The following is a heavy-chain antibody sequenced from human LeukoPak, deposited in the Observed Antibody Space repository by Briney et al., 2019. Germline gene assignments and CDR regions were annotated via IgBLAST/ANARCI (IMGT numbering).Heavy chain of an antibody. D-gene: IGHD1-26*01. CDR3: ARDLRVGATTSRFDY. V-gene: IGHV4-31*03. CDR2: IYYSGST. J-gene: IGHJ4*02. Sequence: SETLSLTCTVSGGSISSGGYYWSWIRQHPGKGLEGIGYIYYSGSTYYNPSLKSRVTISVDTSKNQFSLKLSSVTAADTAVYYCARDLRVGATTSRFDYWGQGTLVTVSS. CDR1: GGSISSGGYY.